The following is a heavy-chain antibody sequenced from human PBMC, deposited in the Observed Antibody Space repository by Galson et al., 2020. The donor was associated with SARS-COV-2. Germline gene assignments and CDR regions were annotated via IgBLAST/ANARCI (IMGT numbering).Heavy chain of an antibody. Sequence: GESLKISCAASGFTFSSYAMHWVRQAPGKGLEWVAVMSYDGDNKYYADSVKGRFTISRDNSKNILYLQMNSLRAEETAVYYCARDKSGRYSRSGYYYYGMDVWGQGTTVTVSS. D-gene: IGHD6-13*01. CDR1: GFTFSSYA. CDR2: MSYDGDNK. CDR3: ARDKSGRYSRSGYYYYGMDV. V-gene: IGHV3-30-3*01. J-gene: IGHJ6*02.